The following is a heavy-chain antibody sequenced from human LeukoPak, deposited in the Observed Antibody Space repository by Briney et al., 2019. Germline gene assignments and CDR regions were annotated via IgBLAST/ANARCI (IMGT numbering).Heavy chain of an antibody. J-gene: IGHJ5*02. Sequence: ASVKVSCKASGYTFTSYYMHWVRQAPGQGLEWMGIINPSGGSTSYAQKFQGRVTMTRDTSTSTVYMELSSLRSEDTAVYYCARDAHSSSWSLDWFDPWGQGTLVTVSS. CDR1: GYTFTSYY. CDR3: ARDAHSSSWSLDWFDP. CDR2: INPSGGST. V-gene: IGHV1-46*01. D-gene: IGHD6-13*01.